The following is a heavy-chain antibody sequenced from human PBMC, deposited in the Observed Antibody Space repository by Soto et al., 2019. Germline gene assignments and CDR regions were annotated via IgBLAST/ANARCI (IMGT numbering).Heavy chain of an antibody. CDR1: GGSFSGHY. J-gene: IGHJ4*02. V-gene: IGHV4-34*01. CDR3: AREIPTVLFDV. D-gene: IGHD4-17*01. Sequence: QVRLQQWGPRLLKPSETLTLTCAVSGGSFSGHYWSWIHQPQGKGLEWIGEINYNGSTTYNPSLTSRITISVDSSKKYFSLTLPSVTAADTAGYYCAREIPTVLFDVWGQGTLVTVSS. CDR2: INYNGST.